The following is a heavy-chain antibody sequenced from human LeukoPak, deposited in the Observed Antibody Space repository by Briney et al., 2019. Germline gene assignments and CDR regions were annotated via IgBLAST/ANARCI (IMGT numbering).Heavy chain of an antibody. CDR1: GITLSNHG. CDR3: AKRSVVIRVIRVGFHKEAYYFDS. CDR2: VSGSGGEI. V-gene: IGHV3-23*01. J-gene: IGHJ4*02. D-gene: IGHD3-22*01. Sequence: GGSLRLLCVVSGITLSNHGMSWARHATGEGRECLAGVSGSGGEIQYADCVKGRFTISRDSKNTLYLQMNSLRAEDTGMYFCAKRSVVIRVIRVGFHKEAYYFDSGGQGALVTVSS.